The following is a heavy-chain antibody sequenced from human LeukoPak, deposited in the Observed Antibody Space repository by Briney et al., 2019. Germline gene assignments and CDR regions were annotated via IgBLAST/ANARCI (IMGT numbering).Heavy chain of an antibody. CDR1: GGSISSYY. D-gene: IGHD5-18*01. Sequence: PSETLSLTCTVSGGSISSYYWSWIRQPPGKGLEWIGYIYYSGSTNYNPSLKSRVTISVDTSKNQFSLKLSSVTAADTAVYYGARGGDTAMVTAFDYWGQGTLVTVSS. J-gene: IGHJ4*02. V-gene: IGHV4-59*01. CDR2: IYYSGST. CDR3: ARGGDTAMVTAFDY.